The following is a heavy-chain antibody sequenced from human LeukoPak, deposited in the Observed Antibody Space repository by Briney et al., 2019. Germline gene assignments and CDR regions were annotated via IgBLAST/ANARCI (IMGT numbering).Heavy chain of an antibody. CDR3: ARGLQGLYYYGMDV. CDR1: GFAFSNYW. V-gene: IGHV3-7*01. Sequence: GGSLRLSCAASGFAFSNYWMNWVRQAPGKGLEWVANIKQDGSEKYYVDSVKGRFTISRDNAKNSLYLQMNSLRAEDTAVYYCARGLQGLYYYGMDVWGQGTTVTVSS. J-gene: IGHJ6*02. CDR2: IKQDGSEK. D-gene: IGHD4-11*01.